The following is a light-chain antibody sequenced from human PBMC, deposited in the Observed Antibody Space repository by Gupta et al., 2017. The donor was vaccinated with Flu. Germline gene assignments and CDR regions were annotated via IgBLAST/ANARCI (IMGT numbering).Light chain of an antibody. Sequence: EIVFTQSPGTLSLSPSERATLTCRASQSASSSYLAWYQQKPGQAPRLIIYGASSRATGIADRFSGSGCGTDFTLTSSILEHEDFAVYYRQHYGSSSTFGQGTKVEIK. CDR3: QHYGSSST. V-gene: IGKV3-20*01. J-gene: IGKJ1*01. CDR2: GAS. CDR1: QSASSSY.